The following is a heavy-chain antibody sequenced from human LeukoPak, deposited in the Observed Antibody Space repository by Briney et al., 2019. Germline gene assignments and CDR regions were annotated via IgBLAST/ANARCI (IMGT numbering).Heavy chain of an antibody. CDR2: ISSSSSYI. Sequence: GGSLRLSCAASGFTFSSYAMRWVRQAPGKGLEWVSSISSSSSYIYYADPVKGRFTISRDNAKNSLYLQMNSLRAEDTAVYYCACSLTVTRPHYWGQGTLVTVSS. J-gene: IGHJ4*02. D-gene: IGHD4-11*01. V-gene: IGHV3-21*01. CDR3: ACSLTVTRPHY. CDR1: GFTFSSYA.